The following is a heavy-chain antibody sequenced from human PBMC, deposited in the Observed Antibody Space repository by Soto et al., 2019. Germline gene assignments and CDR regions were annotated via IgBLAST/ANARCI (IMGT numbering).Heavy chain of an antibody. CDR3: SKESAWVRYSSGWYYIDY. CDR2: ISGSGGST. V-gene: IGHV3-23*01. J-gene: IGHJ4*02. D-gene: IGHD6-19*01. Sequence: GGSLRLSCAASGFTFSSYAMSWVRQAPGKGLEWVSAISGSGGSTYYADSVKGRFTISRDNSKNTLYLQMNSLRAEDAHVDCSSKESAWVRYSSGWYYIDYWGQGTMVTVSS. CDR1: GFTFSSYA.